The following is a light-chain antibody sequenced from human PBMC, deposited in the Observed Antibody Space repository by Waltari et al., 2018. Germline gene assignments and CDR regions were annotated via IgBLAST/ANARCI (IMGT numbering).Light chain of an antibody. CDR2: LPS. Sequence: DIVLTQSPDSLAVSLGERATINSRSSQSDFDKSRDRNYLAWYKHKPGQSPKLLIYLPSTRQSGVPDRFSGSGSGTDFTLTINSLQAEDVAVYYCQHYFPTSSFGPGTKVEIK. CDR3: QHYFPTSS. CDR1: QSDFDKSRDRNY. V-gene: IGKV4-1*01. J-gene: IGKJ3*01.